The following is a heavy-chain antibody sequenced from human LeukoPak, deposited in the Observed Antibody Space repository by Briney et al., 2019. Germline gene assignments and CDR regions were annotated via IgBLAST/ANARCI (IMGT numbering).Heavy chain of an antibody. D-gene: IGHD2-15*01. CDR3: TSRVYCSGGSCYSWSYYYYGMDV. CDR1: GFSFSYAW. CDR2: FKSKTDGGTT. J-gene: IGHJ6*02. Sequence: PGGSLRLSCAASGFSFSYAWMNWVRQAPGKGLEWVGRFKSKTDGGTTDYAAPVKGRFTISRDDSKNTLFLQMNSLKTEDTAVYYCTSRVYCSGGSCYSWSYYYYGMDVWGQGTTVTVSS. V-gene: IGHV3-15*01.